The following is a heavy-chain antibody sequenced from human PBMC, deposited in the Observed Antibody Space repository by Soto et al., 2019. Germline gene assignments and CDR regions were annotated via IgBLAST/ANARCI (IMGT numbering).Heavy chain of an antibody. J-gene: IGHJ6*02. CDR2: INPSGGST. CDR1: GYTFTSYY. Sequence: ASVKVSCKASGYTFTSYYMHWVRQAPGQGLEWMGIINPSGGSTSYAQKFQGRVTMTRDTSTSTVYMELSSLRSEDTAVYYCARDLRAAAGIDYYYGMDVWGQGTTVTVSS. D-gene: IGHD6-13*01. V-gene: IGHV1-46*01. CDR3: ARDLRAAAGIDYYYGMDV.